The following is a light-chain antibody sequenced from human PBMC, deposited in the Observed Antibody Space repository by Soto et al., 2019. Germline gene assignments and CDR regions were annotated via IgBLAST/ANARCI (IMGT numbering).Light chain of an antibody. V-gene: IGLV1-44*01. Sequence: QSVLTQPPSASGTPGQRVTISFSGSSSNIGSNTVNWYQQLPGTAPKLLIYSNNPRPSGVPDRFSGSKSGTSTSLAISGLQSEDEADYYCAAWDDSLNGYGFGTGTKVTVL. J-gene: IGLJ1*01. CDR1: SSNIGSNT. CDR3: AAWDDSLNGYG. CDR2: SNN.